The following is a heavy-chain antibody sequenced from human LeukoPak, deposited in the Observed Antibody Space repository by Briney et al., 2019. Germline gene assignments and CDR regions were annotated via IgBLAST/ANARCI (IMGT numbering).Heavy chain of an antibody. Sequence: GRSLRLSCAASGFTFSSYAMHWVRQAPGKGPEWVAVISYDGSNKYYADSVKGRFTISRDNSKNTLYLQMNSLRAEDTAVYYCARDNHYYMDVWGKGTTVTVSS. V-gene: IGHV3-30*04. CDR3: ARDNHYYMDV. D-gene: IGHD1-14*01. CDR2: ISYDGSNK. J-gene: IGHJ6*03. CDR1: GFTFSSYA.